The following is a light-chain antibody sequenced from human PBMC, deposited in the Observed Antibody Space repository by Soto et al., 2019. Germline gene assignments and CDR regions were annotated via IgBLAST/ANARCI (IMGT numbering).Light chain of an antibody. Sequence: EIVMTQSPATLSVSPGERATLSCRASQSVSSNLAWYQQKPGQAPRLLIYGASTRATGIPARFSGSGSGTEFTLTITSLQSEDFAVYYCQQYNNWRRTFGQGTKVELK. V-gene: IGKV3-15*01. CDR3: QQYNNWRRT. CDR2: GAS. CDR1: QSVSSN. J-gene: IGKJ1*01.